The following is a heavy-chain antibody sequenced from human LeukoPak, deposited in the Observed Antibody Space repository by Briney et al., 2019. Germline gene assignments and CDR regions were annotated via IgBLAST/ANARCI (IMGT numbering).Heavy chain of an antibody. CDR3: ARLGYGDYYFDY. V-gene: IGHV3-21*04. CDR1: GFTFSSYS. CDR2: ISSSSSYI. Sequence: GGSLRLSCAASGFTFSSYSMNWVRQAPGKGLEWVSLISSSSSYIYYADSVKGRFTISRDNAKNSLYLQMNSLRAEDTALYYCARLGYGDYYFDYWGQGTLVTVSS. J-gene: IGHJ4*02. D-gene: IGHD4-17*01.